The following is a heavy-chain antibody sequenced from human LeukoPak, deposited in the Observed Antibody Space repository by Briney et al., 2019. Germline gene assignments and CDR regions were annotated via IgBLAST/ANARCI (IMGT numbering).Heavy chain of an antibody. Sequence: PGGSLRLSCAASGFTFSSYSMNWVRQAPGKGLEWVPSISSSSSYIYYADSVKGRFTISRDNAKNSLYLQMNSLRAEDTAVYYCARDLYYDSSGYYYALGYWGQGTLVTVSS. CDR3: ARDLYYDSSGYYYALGY. V-gene: IGHV3-21*01. CDR1: GFTFSSYS. D-gene: IGHD3-22*01. CDR2: ISSSSSYI. J-gene: IGHJ4*02.